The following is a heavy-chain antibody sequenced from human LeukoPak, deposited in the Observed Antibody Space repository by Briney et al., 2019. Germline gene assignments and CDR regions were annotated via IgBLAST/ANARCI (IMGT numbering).Heavy chain of an antibody. D-gene: IGHD2-2*01. V-gene: IGHV3-23*01. CDR2: ISGSGGST. CDR1: GFTFSSYA. Sequence: XGSLRLSCAASGFTFSSYAMSWVRQAPGKGLEWVSAISGSGGSTYYADSVKGRLTISRDNSKNTLYLQMNSLRAEDTAVYYCAKILPAAIAQGYWGQGTLVTVSS. CDR3: AKILPAAIAQGY. J-gene: IGHJ4*02.